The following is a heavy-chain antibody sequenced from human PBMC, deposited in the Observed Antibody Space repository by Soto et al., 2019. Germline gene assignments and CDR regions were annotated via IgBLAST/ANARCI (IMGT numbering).Heavy chain of an antibody. Sequence: PSQTLSLTCAISWGSVSSNTATWNWVRQSPSRGLEWLGRTYYRSNWNFDYALSVKSRITINPDTSKNQFSLQLNSLTPEDTAVYYCASMMNQLLFEHGMDVWGQGTTVTVSS. D-gene: IGHD2-2*01. J-gene: IGHJ6*02. CDR2: TYYRSNWNF. CDR1: WGSVSSNTAT. V-gene: IGHV6-1*01. CDR3: ASMMNQLLFEHGMDV.